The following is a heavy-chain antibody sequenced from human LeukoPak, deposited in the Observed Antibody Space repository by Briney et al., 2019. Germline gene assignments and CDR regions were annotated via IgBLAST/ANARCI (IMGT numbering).Heavy chain of an antibody. J-gene: IGHJ4*02. CDR1: GGSINNYY. CDR2: IYTSGST. D-gene: IGHD5-18*01. CDR3: ARVNTPGRFDY. Sequence: SETLSLTCTVSGGSINNYYWSWIRQPAGKGLEWIGRIYTSGSTNYNPSLKSRVAISVDTSKNQFSLKLSSVTAADTAVYYCARVNTPGRFDYWGQGTLVTVSS. V-gene: IGHV4-4*07.